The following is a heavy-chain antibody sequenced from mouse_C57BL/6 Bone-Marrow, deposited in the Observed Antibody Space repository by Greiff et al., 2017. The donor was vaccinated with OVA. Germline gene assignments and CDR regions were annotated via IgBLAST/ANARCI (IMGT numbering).Heavy chain of an antibody. J-gene: IGHJ2*01. CDR3: ASSNYYGSYYFDY. CDR2: INPGSGGT. D-gene: IGHD1-1*01. CDR1: GYAFTNYL. V-gene: IGHV1-54*01. Sequence: VQLQESGAELVRPGTSVKVSCKASGYAFTNYLIEWVKQRPGQGLEWIGVINPGSGGTNYNEKFKGKATLTADKSSSTAYMQLSSLTSEDSAVYFCASSNYYGSYYFDYWGQGTTLTVSS.